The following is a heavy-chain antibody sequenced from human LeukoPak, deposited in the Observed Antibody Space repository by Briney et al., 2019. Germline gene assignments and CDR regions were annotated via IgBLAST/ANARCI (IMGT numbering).Heavy chain of an antibody. J-gene: IGHJ4*02. CDR2: ISSSSSYT. V-gene: IGHV3-11*06. CDR3: AREGMWDVVPVDY. CDR1: GFTFSDYY. D-gene: IGHD2-2*01. Sequence: GGSLRLSCAASGFTFSDYYMSWIRQAPGKGLEWVSYISSSSSYTNYADSVKGRFTISRDNAKNSLYLQMNSLRAEDTAVYYCAREGMWDVVPVDYWGQGTLVTVSS.